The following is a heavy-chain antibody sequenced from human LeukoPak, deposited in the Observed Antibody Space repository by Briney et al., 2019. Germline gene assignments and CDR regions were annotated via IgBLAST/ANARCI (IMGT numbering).Heavy chain of an antibody. CDR3: ARGPGIAAAGTHYFDY. J-gene: IGHJ4*02. V-gene: IGHV1-69*02. CDR1: GGTFSSYT. D-gene: IGHD6-13*01. Sequence: SVKVSCKASGGTFSSYTISWVRQAPGQGLEWMGRIIPILGIANYAQKFQGRVTITADKSTSTAYMELSSRRSEDTAVYYCARGPGIAAAGTHYFDYWGQGTLVTVSS. CDR2: IIPILGIA.